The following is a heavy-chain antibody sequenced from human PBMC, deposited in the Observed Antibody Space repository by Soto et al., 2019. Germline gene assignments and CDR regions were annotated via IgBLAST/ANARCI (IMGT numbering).Heavy chain of an antibody. V-gene: IGHV1-69*02. J-gene: IGHJ5*02. CDR1: GGTFSSYT. CDR3: ARGDATAVTWCDP. Sequence: RASVKVSCKASGGTFSSYTISWVRQAPGQGLEWMGRIIPILGIANYAQKFQGRVTITADKSTSTAYMELSSLRSEDTAVYYCARGDATAVTWCDPWGQGTLVPAPQ. D-gene: IGHD6-19*01. CDR2: IIPILGIA.